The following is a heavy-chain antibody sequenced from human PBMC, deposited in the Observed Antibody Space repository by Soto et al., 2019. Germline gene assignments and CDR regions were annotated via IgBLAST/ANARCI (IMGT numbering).Heavy chain of an antibody. V-gene: IGHV4-34*01. Sequence: XXTLSLPCAVYGGSFSGYYWRWILQPPGKGLEWIGEINHSESTNYNPSLKGRVTISVDTSKTQFSLKLSSVTAADTVLFYFARGVRFLEWLRDYYYYYLDVWGKGARVTV. CDR2: INHSEST. J-gene: IGHJ6*03. CDR1: GGSFSGYY. D-gene: IGHD3-3*01. CDR3: ARGVRFLEWLRDYYYYYLDV.